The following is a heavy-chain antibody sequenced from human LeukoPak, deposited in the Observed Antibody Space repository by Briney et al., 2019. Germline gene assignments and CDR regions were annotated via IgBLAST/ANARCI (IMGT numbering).Heavy chain of an antibody. CDR1: GFTFTTHR. CDR2: ISPGSTTI. V-gene: IGHV3-48*02. Sequence: GGPLRLSCEAAGFTFTTHRMNWVRQYPGKGLEWVSYISPGSTTIYYADSVKGRFTISRDNAKNSLYLQMNSLRDEDTAVYYCARGVDYWGQGTLVTVSS. J-gene: IGHJ4*02. CDR3: ARGVDY.